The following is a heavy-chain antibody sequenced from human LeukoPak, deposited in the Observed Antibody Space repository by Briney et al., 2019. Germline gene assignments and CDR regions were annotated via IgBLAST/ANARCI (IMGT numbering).Heavy chain of an antibody. CDR1: GFTFSSYG. J-gene: IGHJ4*02. D-gene: IGHD6-13*01. V-gene: IGHV3-30*02. CDR3: ARTRASSWVFFDY. CDR2: IRYDGSNK. Sequence: GGSLRLSCAASGFTFSSYGMHWVRQAPGKGLEWVAFIRYDGSNKYYADSVKGRFTISRDNSKNTLYLQMNSLRAEDTAVYYCARTRASSWVFFDYWGQGTLVTVSS.